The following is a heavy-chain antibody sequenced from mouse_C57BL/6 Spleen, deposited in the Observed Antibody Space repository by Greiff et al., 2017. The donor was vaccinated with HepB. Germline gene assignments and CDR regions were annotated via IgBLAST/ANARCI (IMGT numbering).Heavy chain of an antibody. CDR1: GYAFSSSW. CDR3: AWDYYGSSYTWFAY. Sequence: VQLQQSGPEPVKPGASVKISCKASGYAFSSSWMNWVKQRPGKGLEWIGRIYPGDGDTNYNRKFKGKATLTADKSSSTAYMQHSSLTSEDSAVYFCAWDYYGSSYTWFAYWGQGTLVTVSA. J-gene: IGHJ3*01. CDR2: IYPGDGDT. V-gene: IGHV1-82*01. D-gene: IGHD1-1*01.